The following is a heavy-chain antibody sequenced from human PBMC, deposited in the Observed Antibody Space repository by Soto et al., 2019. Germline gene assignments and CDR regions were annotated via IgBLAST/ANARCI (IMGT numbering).Heavy chain of an antibody. CDR3: AHRVLRTVFGLVTTTAIYFDF. CDR1: GFSLTTSGVG. J-gene: IGHJ4*02. V-gene: IGHV2-5*02. D-gene: IGHD3-3*01. CDR2: IYWDDEK. Sequence: QITLNESGPTVVRPTETLTLTCRFSGFSLTTSGVGVGWIRQSPGKAPEWLALIYWDDEKRYSASLKSRLTIHKDTSKNQVVLTVSDLDPTDTATYYCAHRVLRTVFGLVTTTAIYFDFWGQGTPVAVSS.